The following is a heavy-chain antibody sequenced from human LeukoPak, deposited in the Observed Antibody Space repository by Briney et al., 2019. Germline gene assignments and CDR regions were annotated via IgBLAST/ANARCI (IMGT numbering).Heavy chain of an antibody. V-gene: IGHV1-46*01. CDR3: ARAYDILTGSIYYYYGMDV. Sequence: ASVKVSCKVSGYTLTELSMHWVRQAPGQGLEWMGIINPSGGSTSYAQKFQGRVTMTRDTSTSTVYMELSSLRSEDTAVYYCARAYDILTGSIYYYYGMDVWGQGTTVTVSS. D-gene: IGHD3-9*01. J-gene: IGHJ6*02. CDR1: GYTLTELS. CDR2: INPSGGST.